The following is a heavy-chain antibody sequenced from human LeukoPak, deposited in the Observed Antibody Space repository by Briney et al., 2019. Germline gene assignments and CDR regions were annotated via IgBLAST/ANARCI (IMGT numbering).Heavy chain of an antibody. D-gene: IGHD2-2*02. J-gene: IGHJ4*02. CDR1: GFTFSSYA. CDR2: ISGSGGST. CDR3: ARPRSVVPAAIHYFDY. Sequence: GGSLRLSCAASGFTFSSYAMSWVRQAPGKGLEWVSAISGSGGSTYYADSVKGRFTIPRDNSKNTLYLQMNSLRAEDTAVYYCARPRSVVPAAIHYFDYWGQGTLVTVSS. V-gene: IGHV3-23*01.